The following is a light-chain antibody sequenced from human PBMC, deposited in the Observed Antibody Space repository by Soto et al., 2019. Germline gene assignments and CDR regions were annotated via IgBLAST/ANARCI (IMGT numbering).Light chain of an antibody. V-gene: IGKV1-39*01. CDR2: AAS. J-gene: IGKJ1*01. CDR1: QSISSY. CDR3: QQSYIIPRT. Sequence: DIPMTQSPSSLSASVGDRVTITCRASQSISSYLNWYQHKPGKAPKVLMYAASSLQSGVPSRFSGSGSGTYFTLTISSLQPEDFATYYCQQSYIIPRTFGQGTKVEIK.